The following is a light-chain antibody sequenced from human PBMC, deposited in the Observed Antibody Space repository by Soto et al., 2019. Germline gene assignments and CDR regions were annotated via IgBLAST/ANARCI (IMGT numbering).Light chain of an antibody. CDR1: QTLYNN. CDR3: QQYSLWPLT. Sequence: EIVMTQSPAPLSVSPGEIATLSCRASQTLYNNLAGYQQKLGQAPWLLIYGASAKATQIPARFSASRTGTEFTLAMSGLWSEGCVIYYGQQYSLWPLTFGGGPKGAMK. J-gene: IGKJ4*01. CDR2: GAS. V-gene: IGKV3-15*01.